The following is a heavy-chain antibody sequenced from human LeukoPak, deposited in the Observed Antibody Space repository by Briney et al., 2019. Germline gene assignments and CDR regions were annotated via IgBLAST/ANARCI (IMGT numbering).Heavy chain of an antibody. CDR3: ASPSHCTSDSCQKYFDY. V-gene: IGHV4-39*01. J-gene: IGHJ4*02. CDR1: GHSIRSISHY. Sequence: PSETLSPTCTVSGHSIRSISHYWGWIRQPPGKGLEWIGRIFHAGNIYYNPSLTSRVNISIDTSRNQFSMKLSSVTAADTAVYYCASPSHCTSDSCQKYFDYWGQGTLVTVSS. CDR2: IFHAGNI. D-gene: IGHD2-2*01.